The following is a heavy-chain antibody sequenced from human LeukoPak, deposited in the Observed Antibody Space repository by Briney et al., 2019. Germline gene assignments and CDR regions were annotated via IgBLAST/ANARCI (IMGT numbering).Heavy chain of an antibody. J-gene: IGHJ4*02. CDR1: GFTFSSYT. CDR3: ARLGLPDY. D-gene: IGHD2-21*01. CDR2: MKQDGSQK. Sequence: GGSLRLSCAASGFTFSSYTMSWVRQAPGKGLEWVANMKQDGSQKYYVDSVKGRFTISRDNAKNSLYLQMNSLRAEDTAVYYCARLGLPDYWGQGTLVTVSS. V-gene: IGHV3-7*03.